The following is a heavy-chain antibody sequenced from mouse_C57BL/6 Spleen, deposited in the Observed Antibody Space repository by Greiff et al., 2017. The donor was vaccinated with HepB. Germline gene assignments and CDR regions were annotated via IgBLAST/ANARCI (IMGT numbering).Heavy chain of an antibody. V-gene: IGHV1-54*01. CDR1: GYAFTNYL. CDR2: INPGSGGT. CDR3: ALSSPYAMDY. D-gene: IGHD1-1*01. Sequence: VQLKESGAELVRPGTSVKVSCKASGYAFTNYLIEWVKQRPGQGLEWIGVINPGSGGTNYNEKFKGKATLTADKSSSTAYMQLSSLTSEDSAVYFCALSSPYAMDYLGQGTSGTVSS. J-gene: IGHJ4*01.